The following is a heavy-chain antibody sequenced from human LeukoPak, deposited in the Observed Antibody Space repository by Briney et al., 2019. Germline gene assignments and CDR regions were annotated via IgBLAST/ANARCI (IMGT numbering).Heavy chain of an antibody. CDR1: SYSISSGYY. J-gene: IGHJ4*02. Sequence: PSETLSLTCTVSSYSISSGYYWGWIRQSPGKGLEWIASINHSGITYYNPSLKSRVTISVDTSKNQFSLKLTSVTAADTAVYYCGGDRPAGYYDYWGQGILVTVSS. D-gene: IGHD3-22*01. CDR3: GGDRPAGYYDY. V-gene: IGHV4-38-2*02. CDR2: INHSGIT.